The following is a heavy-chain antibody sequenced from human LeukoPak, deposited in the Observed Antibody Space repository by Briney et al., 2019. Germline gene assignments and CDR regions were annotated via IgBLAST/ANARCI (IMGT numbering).Heavy chain of an antibody. D-gene: IGHD5-12*01. CDR2: ISSSGSTR. CDR1: GFTFSDYY. CDR3: AREGRRTYDDFDY. Sequence: GGSLRLSRAASGFTFSDYYMSWIRQAPGKGLEWVSYISSSGSTRYYADSVQGRFTISRDNAKNSLYLQMSSLRAEDMAVYYCAREGRRTYDDFDYWGQGTLVTVSS. J-gene: IGHJ4*02. V-gene: IGHV3-11*04.